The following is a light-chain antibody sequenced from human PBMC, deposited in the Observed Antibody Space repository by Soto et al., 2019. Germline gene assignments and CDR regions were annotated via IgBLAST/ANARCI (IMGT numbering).Light chain of an antibody. Sequence: EIVLTQSPGTLSLSPGERATLSCRATQTLSSNSLAWYQQKPGQAPRLLSYVTSSRATGIPDRFSGSGSGTDFTLTISRLEPEDFAVYYCQQYGGSPPTTFGGGTTVEIK. CDR3: QQYGGSPPTT. CDR1: QTLSSNS. CDR2: VTS. V-gene: IGKV3-20*01. J-gene: IGKJ4*01.